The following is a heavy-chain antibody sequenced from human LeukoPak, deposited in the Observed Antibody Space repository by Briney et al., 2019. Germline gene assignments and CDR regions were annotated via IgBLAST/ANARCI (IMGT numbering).Heavy chain of an antibody. J-gene: IGHJ2*01. CDR2: IKQDGSEK. V-gene: IGHV3-7*01. D-gene: IGHD6-25*01. CDR1: GFTSSSYW. CDR3: ARDQVAAFDL. Sequence: GGSLRLSCAASGFTSSSYWMSWVRQAPGKGLEWVANIKQDGSEKYYVDSVKGRFTISRDNAKNSLYLQMNSLRAEDTAVYYCARDQVAAFDLWGRGTLVTVSS.